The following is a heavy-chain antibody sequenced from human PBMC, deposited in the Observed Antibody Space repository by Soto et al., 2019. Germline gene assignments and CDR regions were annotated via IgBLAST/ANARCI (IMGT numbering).Heavy chain of an antibody. CDR3: ARLQIDYGDPDY. D-gene: IGHD4-17*01. CDR2: IYCSGST. Sequence: SETLSLTCTVSGGSISSSSYYWGWIRQPPGKGLEWIGSIYCSGSTYYNPSLKCRVTISVDTSKNQFSLKLSAVTAADTAVDYCARLQIDYGDPDYWGQGTLVTVSS. V-gene: IGHV4-39*01. CDR1: GGSISSSSYY. J-gene: IGHJ4*02.